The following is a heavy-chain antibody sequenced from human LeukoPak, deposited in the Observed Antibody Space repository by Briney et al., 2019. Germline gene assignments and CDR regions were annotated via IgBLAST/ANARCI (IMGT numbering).Heavy chain of an antibody. CDR3: AREDPYSSSSSCDY. D-gene: IGHD6-6*01. CDR2: IRYDGSDK. J-gene: IGHJ4*02. V-gene: IGHV3-30*02. CDR1: GFTFSSYG. Sequence: AGGSLRLSCAASGFTFSSYGMHWVRQAPGKGLEWVAFIRYDGSDKYYADSVKGRLTISRDNSKNTLYLQMNSLRAEDTAVYYCAREDPYSSSSSCDYWGQGTLVTVSS.